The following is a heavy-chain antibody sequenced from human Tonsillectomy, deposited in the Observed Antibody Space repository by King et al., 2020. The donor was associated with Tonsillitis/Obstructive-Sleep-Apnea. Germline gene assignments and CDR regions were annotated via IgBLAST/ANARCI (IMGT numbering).Heavy chain of an antibody. J-gene: IGHJ6*03. CDR1: GYTFTSYG. D-gene: IGHD3-16*02. CDR3: AIYRYNYYHMDV. CDR2: ISAYSGNT. Sequence: QLVQSGAEVKKPGASVKVSCKASGYTFTSYGISWVRQAPGQGLEWMGWISAYSGNTNYAQKLQGRVTMTTDTSTSTAYLDLRSLRSDDTAVYYCAIYRYNYYHMDVWGKGTTVTVSS. V-gene: IGHV1-18*01.